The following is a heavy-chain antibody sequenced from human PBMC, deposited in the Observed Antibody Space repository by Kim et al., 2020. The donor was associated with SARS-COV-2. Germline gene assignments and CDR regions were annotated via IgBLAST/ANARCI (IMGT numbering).Heavy chain of an antibody. J-gene: IGHJ4*02. CDR2: K. D-gene: IGHD1-26*01. Sequence: KYYADSVKGRFTISRDNSKNTLYLQMNSLRAEDTAVYYCARDSAGGATDYWGQGTLVTVSS. CDR3: ARDSAGGATDY. V-gene: IGHV3-33*01.